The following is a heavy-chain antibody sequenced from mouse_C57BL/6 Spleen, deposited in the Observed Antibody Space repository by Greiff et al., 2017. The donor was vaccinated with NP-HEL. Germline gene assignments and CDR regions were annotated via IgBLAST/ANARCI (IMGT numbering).Heavy chain of an antibody. CDR2: INPNNGGT. CDR1: GYTFTDYN. CDR3: ARRGDGYLWYFDV. J-gene: IGHJ1*03. V-gene: IGHV1-18*01. Sequence: EVKVVESGPELVKPGASVKIPCKASGYTFTDYNMDWVKQSHGKSLEWIGDINPNNGGTIYNQKFKGKATLTVDKSSSTAYMELRSLTSEDTAVYYCARRGDGYLWYFDVWGTGTTVTVSS. D-gene: IGHD2-3*01.